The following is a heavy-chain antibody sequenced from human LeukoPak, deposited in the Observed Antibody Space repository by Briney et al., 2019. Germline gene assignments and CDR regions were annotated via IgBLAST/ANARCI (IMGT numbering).Heavy chain of an antibody. CDR3: ARGATYYYDSSGYWYYFDS. CDR1: GFTVSSNY. J-gene: IGHJ4*02. V-gene: IGHV3-53*01. D-gene: IGHD3-22*01. Sequence: GGSLRLSCAASGFTVSSNYMSWVRQAPGKGLEWVSVIYSGGSTYYADSVKGRFTISRDNSKNTLYLQMNSLRAEDTAVYYCARGATYYYDSSGYWYYFDSWGQGTLVTVSS. CDR2: IYSGGST.